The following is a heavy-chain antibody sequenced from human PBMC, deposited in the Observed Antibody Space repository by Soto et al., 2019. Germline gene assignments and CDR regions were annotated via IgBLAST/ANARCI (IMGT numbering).Heavy chain of an antibody. D-gene: IGHD6-19*01. CDR2: INHSGST. V-gene: IGHV4-34*01. CDR1: GVSFSGYY. J-gene: IGHJ4*02. CDR3: AREQWLAPGY. Sequence: SETLSLTCAVYGVSFSGYYWIWIRQPPGKGLEWIGEINHSGSTNYNPSLKSRVTVSVDTSKNQFSLKLSSVTAADTAVYYCAREQWLAPGYWGQGTLVTVSS.